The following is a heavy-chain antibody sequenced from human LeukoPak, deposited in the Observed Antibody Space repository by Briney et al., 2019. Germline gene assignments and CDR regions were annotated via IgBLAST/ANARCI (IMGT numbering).Heavy chain of an antibody. CDR1: GGSISGYY. D-gene: IGHD4-23*01. CDR3: ARSVATLYRYFDL. J-gene: IGHJ2*01. Sequence: PSETLSLTCTVSGGSISGYYYNWIRQPPGKGLEWIGYIYYSGSTNYNPSLKSRVTISLDTSKNQFSLKLSSVTTADTAVYYCARSVATLYRYFDLWGRGTLVTVSS. CDR2: IYYSGST. V-gene: IGHV4-59*01.